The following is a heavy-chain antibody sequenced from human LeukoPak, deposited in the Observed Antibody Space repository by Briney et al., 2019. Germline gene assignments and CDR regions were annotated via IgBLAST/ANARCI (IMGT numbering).Heavy chain of an antibody. J-gene: IGHJ1*01. CDR3: AKDRPLRIAVAGRFIQH. CDR1: GFTFSSYA. CDR2: ISATGGSK. Sequence: PGGSLRLSCAASGFTFSSYAMAWVRQAPGKGLAWVSSISATGGSKSYADSVKAGISISRDNSKNTLYLQMNSLRAEDTAVYYCAKDRPLRIAVAGRFIQHWGQGTLVTVSS. D-gene: IGHD6-19*01. V-gene: IGHV3-23*01.